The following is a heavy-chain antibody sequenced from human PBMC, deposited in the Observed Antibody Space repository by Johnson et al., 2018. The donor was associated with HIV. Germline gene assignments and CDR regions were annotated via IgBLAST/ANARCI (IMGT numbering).Heavy chain of an antibody. CDR2: ISYDGSNK. V-gene: IGHV3-30*04. Sequence: QMMLVESGGGVVQPGRSLRLSCVVSGFTFSSYTMHWVRQAPGKGLEWVAVISYDGSNKYFADSVKGRFTISRDTSKNTLYLQMNSLRAEDTAVYYCAKALTVWGSYRVRPDAFDIGGQGTLVTVSS. J-gene: IGHJ3*02. CDR1: GFTFSSYT. D-gene: IGHD3-16*02. CDR3: AKALTVWGSYRVRPDAFDI.